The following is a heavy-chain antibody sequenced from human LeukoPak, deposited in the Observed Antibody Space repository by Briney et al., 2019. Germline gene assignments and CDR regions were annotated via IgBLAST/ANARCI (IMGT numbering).Heavy chain of an antibody. V-gene: IGHV4-61*01. CDR2: IHNSGNT. CDR3: AKLYSYASS. CDR1: GGSVSSGSYY. D-gene: IGHD3-16*01. J-gene: IGHJ5*02. Sequence: SETLSLTCTVSGGSVSSGSYYWSWIRQPPGKGLEWIGYIHNSGNTNYNPSLKSRVTISVDTSKNQFSLKLTSVTAADTAMYYCAKLYSYASSWGQGTLVTVSS.